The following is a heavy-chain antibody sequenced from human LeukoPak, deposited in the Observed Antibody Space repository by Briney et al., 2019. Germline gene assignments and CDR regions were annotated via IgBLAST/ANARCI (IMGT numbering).Heavy chain of an antibody. Sequence: ASVKVSCKATGYTFTGYYMHSVRQARGQGLEWMGWINPNSGGTNYAQKFQGRVTMTRDTSISTAYMELSRLRSDDTAVYYCARGDGDYVRGSWFDPWGQGTLVTVSS. J-gene: IGHJ5*02. CDR1: GYTFTGYY. V-gene: IGHV1-2*02. D-gene: IGHD4-17*01. CDR2: INPNSGGT. CDR3: ARGDGDYVRGSWFDP.